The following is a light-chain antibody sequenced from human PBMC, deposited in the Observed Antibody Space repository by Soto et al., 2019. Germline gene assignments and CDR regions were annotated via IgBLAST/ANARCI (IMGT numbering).Light chain of an antibody. CDR3: QQYNSYPWT. J-gene: IGKJ1*01. CDR2: GAS. V-gene: IGKV1-5*01. CDR1: QSISSW. Sequence: DIQMTQSPSTLSASVGDRVTITFRASQSISSWLAWYQQKPGKAPKLLIYGASSLESGVPSRFSGSGSGTEFTLTITSLQPDDFATYYCQQYNSYPWTFGQGTKVDI.